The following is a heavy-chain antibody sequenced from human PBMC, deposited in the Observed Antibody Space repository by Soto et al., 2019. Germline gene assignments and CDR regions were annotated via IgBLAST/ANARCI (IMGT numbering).Heavy chain of an antibody. CDR2: ISGSGGST. CDR1: GFTFSSYA. D-gene: IGHD6-6*01. Sequence: EVQLLESGGGLVQPGGSLRLSCAASGFTFSSYAMSWVRQAPGKGLEWVSAISGSGGSTYYADSVKGRFTISRDNSKNTLYLQMNSLRAEDTAVYYCAKVGAARPMGSMDVWGKGTTVTVSA. V-gene: IGHV3-23*01. J-gene: IGHJ6*04. CDR3: AKVGAARPMGSMDV.